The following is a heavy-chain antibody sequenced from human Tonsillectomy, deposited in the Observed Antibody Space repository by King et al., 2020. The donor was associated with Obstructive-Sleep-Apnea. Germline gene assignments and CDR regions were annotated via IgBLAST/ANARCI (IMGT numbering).Heavy chain of an antibody. J-gene: IGHJ6*02. CDR1: GFTFSSYS. CDR2: ISSSSSTI. D-gene: IGHD6-13*01. V-gene: IGHV3-48*01. CDR3: ARDPRSSWYPLGYYYYYGMDV. Sequence: VQLVESGGGLVQPGGSLRLSCAASGFTFSSYSMNWVRQAPGKGLEWVSYISSSSSTIYYADSVKGRFTISRDKAKNSLYLQMNSLRAEDTAVYYCARDPRSSWYPLGYYYYYGMDVWGQGTTVTVSS.